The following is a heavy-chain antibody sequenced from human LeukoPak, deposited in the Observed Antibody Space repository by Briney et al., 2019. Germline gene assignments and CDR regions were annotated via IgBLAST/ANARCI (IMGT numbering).Heavy chain of an antibody. J-gene: IGHJ6*02. D-gene: IGHD3-22*01. CDR3: AKEDDSSGYWDYYYGMDV. V-gene: IGHV3-23*01. CDR1: GFTFSSYA. CDR2: ISGSGGST. Sequence: GGSLRLSCAASGFTFSSYAMSWVRQASGKGLEWVSAISGSGGSTYYADSVKGRFTISRDNSKNTLYLQMNSLRAEDTAVYYCAKEDDSSGYWDYYYGMDVWGQGTTVTVSS.